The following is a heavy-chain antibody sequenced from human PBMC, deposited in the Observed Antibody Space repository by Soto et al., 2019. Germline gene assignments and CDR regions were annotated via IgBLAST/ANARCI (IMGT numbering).Heavy chain of an antibody. CDR2: SWYDGSKK. Sequence: QVELVESGGGVVQPGTSLRLSCAASGFSFSNYDIHWVRRAPGKGLEWVAVSWYDGSKKHYADPVKGRLTISRDNSKQTLYLETNLRRVEERDGYYCARGRIGAAFDVWGQGTIVTLSS. CDR1: GFSFSNYD. CDR3: ARGRIGAAFDV. V-gene: IGHV3-33*01. J-gene: IGHJ3*01. D-gene: IGHD1-26*01.